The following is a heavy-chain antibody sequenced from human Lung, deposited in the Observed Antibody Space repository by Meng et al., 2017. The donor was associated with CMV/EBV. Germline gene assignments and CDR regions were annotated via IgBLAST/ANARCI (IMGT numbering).Heavy chain of an antibody. Sequence: SXXVSXKASGYTFTSYNIHWVRQAPGQGLEWMGWINTKSGDTDYAPKFHGRVTMTRDTSINTAQMEVTRLTSDDTATYYCARRWDYWSGFQTGYGLDVWGQGTTVTVSS. V-gene: IGHV1-2*02. CDR1: GYTFTSYN. D-gene: IGHD3-3*01. CDR3: ARRWDYWSGFQTGYGLDV. CDR2: INTKSGDT. J-gene: IGHJ6*01.